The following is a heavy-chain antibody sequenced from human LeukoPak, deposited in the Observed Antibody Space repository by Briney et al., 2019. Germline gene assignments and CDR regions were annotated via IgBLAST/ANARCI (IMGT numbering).Heavy chain of an antibody. J-gene: IGHJ4*02. D-gene: IGHD5/OR15-5a*01. V-gene: IGHV3-33*01. CDR2: IWSDGSNK. CDR1: GFTFSNYV. CDR3: ARAPVSASYYFDY. Sequence: GRSLRLSCAASGFTFSNYVMHWVRQAPGKGLEWVAVIWSDGSNKYYADSVKGRFTISRDNSKNTLYLQMNTLRAGDTAVYYCARAPVSASYYFDYWGQGTLVTVSS.